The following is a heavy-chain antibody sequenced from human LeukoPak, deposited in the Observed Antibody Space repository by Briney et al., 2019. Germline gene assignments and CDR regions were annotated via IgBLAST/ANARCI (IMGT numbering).Heavy chain of an antibody. D-gene: IGHD6-13*01. J-gene: IGHJ1*01. CDR1: GFTFSSYS. CDR2: ISSSSSTI. V-gene: IGHV3-48*01. CDR3: ARVAYSRYFQH. Sequence: PGGSLRLSYAASGFTFSSYSMNWVRQAPGKGLEWVSYISSSSSTIYYADSVKGRFTISRDNAKNSLYLQMNSLRAEDTAVYYCARVAYSRYFQHWGQGTLVTVSS.